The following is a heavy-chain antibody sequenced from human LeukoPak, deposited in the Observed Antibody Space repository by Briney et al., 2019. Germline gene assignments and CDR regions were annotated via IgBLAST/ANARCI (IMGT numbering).Heavy chain of an antibody. CDR2: IYYSGST. CDR1: GGSISSSSYY. D-gene: IGHD5-24*01. Sequence: SETLSLTCTVSGGSISSSSYYWGWIRQPPGKGLEWIGSIYYSGSTYYNPSLKSRVTISVDTSKNQFSLKLSPVTAADTAVYYCARDMASFDYWGQGTLVTVSS. J-gene: IGHJ4*02. V-gene: IGHV4-39*02. CDR3: ARDMASFDY.